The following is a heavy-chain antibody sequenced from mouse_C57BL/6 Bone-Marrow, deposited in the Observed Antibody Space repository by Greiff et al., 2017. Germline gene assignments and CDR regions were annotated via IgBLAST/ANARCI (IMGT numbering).Heavy chain of an antibody. J-gene: IGHJ3*01. V-gene: IGHV5-2*01. Sequence: EVKLVESGGGLVQPGESLKLSCESTEYEFPSHDMSWVRKTPEKRLELVAAINSDGGSTYYPDTMERRFIISRDNTKQTLYLQMSSLRSEDTVLYYWGTSWFAYWGQGTLVTVSA. CDR3: GTSWFAY. CDR2: INSDGGST. CDR1: EYEFPSHD. D-gene: IGHD3-3*01.